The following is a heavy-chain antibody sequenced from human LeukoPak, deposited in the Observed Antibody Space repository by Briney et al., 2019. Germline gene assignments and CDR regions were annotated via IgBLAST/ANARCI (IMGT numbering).Heavy chain of an antibody. Sequence: GGSLRLSCAASGFAFSTYWMHCVRQAPGKGLVWVSRIKSDGSSTTYADFVKGRFTVSRDNAKNTLYLQMRSLRADDKAMYFGARVGGRSSMGGDCWGQGTLVTVSS. CDR3: ARVGGRSSMGGDC. CDR1: GFAFSTYW. D-gene: IGHD1-26*01. V-gene: IGHV3-74*03. CDR2: IKSDGSST. J-gene: IGHJ4*02.